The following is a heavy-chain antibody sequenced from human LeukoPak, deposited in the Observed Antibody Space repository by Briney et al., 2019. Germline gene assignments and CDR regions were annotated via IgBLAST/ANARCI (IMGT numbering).Heavy chain of an antibody. CDR3: AKISSGWYEVY. Sequence: GGSLRLSCAASGFTFSSYAMSWVRQAPGKGLEWVSAISGSGGSTYYADSVKGRFTISRDNSKDTLYLQMNSLRAEDTAVYYCAKISSGWYEVYWGQGTLVTVSS. V-gene: IGHV3-23*01. CDR2: ISGSGGST. J-gene: IGHJ4*02. D-gene: IGHD6-19*01. CDR1: GFTFSSYA.